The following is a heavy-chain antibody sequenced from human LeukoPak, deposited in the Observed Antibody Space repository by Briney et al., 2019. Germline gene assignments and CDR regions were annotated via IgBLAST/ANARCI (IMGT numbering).Heavy chain of an antibody. Sequence: SVTVSCTASGGTFSSYAISWVRQAPGQGLEWMGRIIPILGIANYAQKFQGRVTITADKSTSTAYMELSSLRSEDTAVYYCARGASGYQLLYDYYYYYGMDVWGQGTTVTVSS. CDR1: GGTFSSYA. J-gene: IGHJ6*02. CDR2: IIPILGIA. V-gene: IGHV1-69*04. D-gene: IGHD2-2*02. CDR3: ARGASGYQLLYDYYYYYGMDV.